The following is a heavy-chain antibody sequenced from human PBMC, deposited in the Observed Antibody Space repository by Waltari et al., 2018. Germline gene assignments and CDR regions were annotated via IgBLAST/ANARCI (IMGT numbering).Heavy chain of an antibody. CDR3: ASAGRWGPYYFDY. CDR1: GFTVSSNY. D-gene: IGHD3-16*01. CDR2: IYSGGST. Sequence: EVQLVESGGGLIQPGGSLRLSCAASGFTVSSNYMSWVRKAPGKGLEWVSVIYSGGSTFYADSVKGRFTISRDNSKNTLYLQMNSLRAEDTAVYYCASAGRWGPYYFDYWGQGTLVTVSS. V-gene: IGHV3-53*01. J-gene: IGHJ4*02.